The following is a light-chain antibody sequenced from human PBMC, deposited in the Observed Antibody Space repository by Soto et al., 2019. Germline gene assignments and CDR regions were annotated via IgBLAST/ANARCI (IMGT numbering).Light chain of an antibody. Sequence: EIVLTQSPGTLSLSPGERATLSCRASQSVSSGFLAWYQQKPGQAPRLLIYAASARATGIPDRFSGSGSGTDFTLTVSRLEPEDFAVYYCQQYHNSPHTFGQGTKVEIK. CDR2: AAS. V-gene: IGKV3-20*01. CDR3: QQYHNSPHT. CDR1: QSVSSGF. J-gene: IGKJ1*01.